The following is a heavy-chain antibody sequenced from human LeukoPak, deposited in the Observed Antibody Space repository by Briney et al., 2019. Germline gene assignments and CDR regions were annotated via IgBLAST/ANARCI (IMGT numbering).Heavy chain of an antibody. J-gene: IGHJ4*02. CDR1: GFTFSSYS. Sequence: GRSLRLSCAASGFTFSSYSMNWVRQAPGKGLEWVSYISSSSSTIYYADSVKGRFTISRDNAKNSLYLQMNSLRAEDTAVYYCARSNGHYDFWSGFDYWGQGTLVTVSS. CDR3: ARSNGHYDFWSGFDY. D-gene: IGHD3-3*01. V-gene: IGHV3-48*01. CDR2: ISSSSSTI.